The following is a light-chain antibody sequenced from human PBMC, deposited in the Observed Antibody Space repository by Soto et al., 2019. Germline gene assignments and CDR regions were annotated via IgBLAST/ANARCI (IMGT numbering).Light chain of an antibody. V-gene: IGKV1-5*01. CDR2: DAS. CDR1: QSISRS. J-gene: IGKJ3*01. Sequence: DIQMTQSPSTLSASVGDRVTITCRASQSISRSLAWYQHKPGKAPSLLIYDASSLEGGVPSRFSGSGFGTEFTLTITNLQPADFATYYCQQYSDFLLSFGPGTTVEFK. CDR3: QQYSDFLLS.